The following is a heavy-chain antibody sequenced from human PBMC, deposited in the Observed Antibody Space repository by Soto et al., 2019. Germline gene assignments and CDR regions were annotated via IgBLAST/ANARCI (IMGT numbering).Heavy chain of an antibody. V-gene: IGHV1-2*04. CDR1: GYTFTGYY. J-gene: IGHJ3*02. D-gene: IGHD1-7*01. Sequence: PSVKVSCKASGYTFTGYYMHWVRQAPGQGLEWMGWINPNSGGTNYAQKFQGWVTMTRDTSISTAYMELSRLRSDDTAVYYCAREDWKYADDAFDIWGHGKMVTVSS. CDR2: INPNSGGT. CDR3: AREDWKYADDAFDI.